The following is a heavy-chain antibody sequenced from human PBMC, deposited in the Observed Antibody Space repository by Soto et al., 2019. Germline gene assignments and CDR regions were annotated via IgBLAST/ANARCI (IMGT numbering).Heavy chain of an antibody. CDR1: GYTFTSYD. CDR2: MNPNSGNT. D-gene: IGHD6-13*01. CDR3: ARWGYSSSPDAFDI. Sequence: ASVKVSCKASGYTFTSYDINCVRQSTGQGLEWMGWMNPNSGNTGYAQKFQGRVTMTRNTSISTAYMELSSLRSEDTAVYYCARWGYSSSPDAFDIWGQGTMVTVSS. V-gene: IGHV1-8*01. J-gene: IGHJ3*02.